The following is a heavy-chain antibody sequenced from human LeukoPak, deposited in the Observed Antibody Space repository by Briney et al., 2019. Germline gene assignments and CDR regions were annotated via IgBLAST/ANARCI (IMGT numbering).Heavy chain of an antibody. J-gene: IGHJ4*02. Sequence: NASETLSLTCTVSGGSISSYYWSWIRQPPGKGLEWIGYIYYSGSANYNPSLKSRVTISVDPSKNQFSLKLSSVTAADTAVYYCARNGDYYGKSGYYYLFDFWGQGTLVTVSS. CDR1: GGSISSYY. D-gene: IGHD3-22*01. V-gene: IGHV4-59*01. CDR3: ARNGDYYGKSGYYYLFDF. CDR2: IYYSGSA.